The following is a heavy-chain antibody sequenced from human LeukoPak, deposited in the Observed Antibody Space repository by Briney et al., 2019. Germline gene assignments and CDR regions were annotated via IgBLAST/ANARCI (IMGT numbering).Heavy chain of an antibody. D-gene: IGHD6-13*01. CDR2: IWYDGSKR. V-gene: IGHV3-33*01. CDR3: ARSALAAPGLLES. CDR1: GFTFSNHG. Sequence: GGSPRLSCTASGFTFSNHGLHWVRQAPGKGLEWMALIWYDGSKRYYADSVQGRFTISRDDSKNTLFLQMNSLRAEDTAVYYCARSALAAPGLLESWGQGSLVIVSS. J-gene: IGHJ4*02.